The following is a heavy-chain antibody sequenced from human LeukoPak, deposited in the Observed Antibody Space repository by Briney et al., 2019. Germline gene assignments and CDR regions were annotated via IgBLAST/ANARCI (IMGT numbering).Heavy chain of an antibody. CDR2: IYTSGST. Sequence: SETLSLTCTVSGGSISSYYWSWIRQPAGKGLEWIGRIYTSGSTNYNPSLKSRVTMSVDTSKNQFSLKLSSVTAADTAVYYCARVAVVGNRVYYFDYWGQGTLVTVSS. D-gene: IGHD6-19*01. V-gene: IGHV4-4*07. J-gene: IGHJ4*02. CDR3: ARVAVVGNRVYYFDY. CDR1: GGSISSYY.